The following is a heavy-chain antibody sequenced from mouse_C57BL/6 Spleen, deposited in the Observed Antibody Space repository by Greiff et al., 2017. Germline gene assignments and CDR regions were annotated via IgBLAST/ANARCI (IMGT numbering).Heavy chain of an antibody. J-gene: IGHJ3*01. CDR2: IHPNSGSI. D-gene: IGHD1-1*01. Sequence: VQLQQPGAELVKPGASVKLSCKASGYTFTSYWMHWVKQRPGQGLEWIGMIHPNSGSINYNEKFKSKATLTVDKSYSTAYMQLSSLTSEDSAVYYCASPFITTVVEGFAYWGQGTLVTVSA. CDR3: ASPFITTVVEGFAY. V-gene: IGHV1-64*01. CDR1: GYTFTSYW.